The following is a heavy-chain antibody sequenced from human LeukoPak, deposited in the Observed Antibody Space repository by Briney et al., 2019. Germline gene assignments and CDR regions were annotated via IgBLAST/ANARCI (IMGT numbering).Heavy chain of an antibody. J-gene: IGHJ4*02. CDR3: SRHAATIGVAFDY. CDR1: GYSFTSYW. CDR2: IYPGDSDT. Sequence: GESLKISCKSSGYSFTSYWIGWVRQMPGKRLEWMEIIYPGDSDTRNSPSFQGQVAISADKSISTAYLQWSSLKASDTAMYYCSRHAATIGVAFDYWGQGTLVTVSS. D-gene: IGHD3-16*01. V-gene: IGHV5-51*01.